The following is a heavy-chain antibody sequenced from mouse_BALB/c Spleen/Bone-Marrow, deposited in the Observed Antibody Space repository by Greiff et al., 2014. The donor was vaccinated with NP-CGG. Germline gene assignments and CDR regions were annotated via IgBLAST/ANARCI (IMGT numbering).Heavy chain of an antibody. J-gene: IGHJ4*01. V-gene: IGHV1-18*01. CDR3: ARAGTYYGNYYYTMDY. CDR1: GYSFTGYT. Sequence: VQLQQSGPELVKPGASMKISCKASGYSFTGYTMNWVKQSHGKNLEWIGLINPYNGGTSYNQKFKGKATLTVDKSSSTAYMELLSLTSEDSAVYYCARAGTYYGNYYYTMDYWGQGTSVTVSS. D-gene: IGHD2-10*01. CDR2: INPYNGGT.